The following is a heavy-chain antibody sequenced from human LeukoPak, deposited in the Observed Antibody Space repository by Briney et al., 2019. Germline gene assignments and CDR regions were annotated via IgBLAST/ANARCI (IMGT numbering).Heavy chain of an antibody. D-gene: IGHD3-22*01. Sequence: GASVKVSCKVSGYTLTELSIHWVRQAPGKGLEWMGGFDPEDYETIYAQNFQGRVTMTEDTSSDTAHMELGSLTSEDTAVYYCATVEKEYFDTRGYYDFWGQGTLVTVSS. CDR2: FDPEDYET. V-gene: IGHV1-24*01. CDR1: GYTLTELS. CDR3: ATVEKEYFDTRGYYDF. J-gene: IGHJ4*02.